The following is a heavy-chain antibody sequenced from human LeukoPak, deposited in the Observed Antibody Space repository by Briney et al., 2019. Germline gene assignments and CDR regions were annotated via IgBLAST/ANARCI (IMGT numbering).Heavy chain of an antibody. J-gene: IGHJ4*02. CDR2: ISGSTRYM. D-gene: IGHD1-26*01. V-gene: IGHV3-21*01. CDR1: GLTFSTYT. Sequence: PGGSLRLSCAASGLTFSTYTMIWVRQAPGKGLEWVSSISGSTRYMYYADSVKGRFTISRDNAKNSLYLQMNSLRAEDTALYYCATELARGTDYWGQGTLVTVSS. CDR3: ATELARGTDY.